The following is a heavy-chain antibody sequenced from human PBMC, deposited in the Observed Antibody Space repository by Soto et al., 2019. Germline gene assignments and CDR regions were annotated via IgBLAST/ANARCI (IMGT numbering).Heavy chain of an antibody. V-gene: IGHV3-33*01. D-gene: IGHD3-10*01. CDR2: IWYDGSNK. J-gene: IGHJ4*02. Sequence: QVQLVESGGGVVQPGRSLRLSCAASGFTFSSYGMHWVRQAPGKGLEWVAVIWYDGSNKYYADSVKGRFTISRDNSKNTLYLQMNSLRAEDTAVYYCARGSLWFGGLLGFDYWGQGTLVTVSS. CDR3: ARGSLWFGGLLGFDY. CDR1: GFTFSSYG.